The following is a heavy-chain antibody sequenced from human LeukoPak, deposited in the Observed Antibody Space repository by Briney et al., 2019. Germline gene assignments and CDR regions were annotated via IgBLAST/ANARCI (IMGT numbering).Heavy chain of an antibody. V-gene: IGHV3-21*01. CDR3: AASAYYYGSGSYPGFFDYFDY. J-gene: IGHJ4*02. CDR2: ISSSSSYL. D-gene: IGHD3-10*01. CDR1: GFTFSSYS. Sequence: TGGSLRLSCAASGFTFSSYSMNWVRQAPGKGLEWVSSISSSSSYLYYPASVKAPFTISRANAKTSLYLQMHSLRAEDTAVYYCAASAYYYGSGSYPGFFDYFDYWGQGTLVTVSS.